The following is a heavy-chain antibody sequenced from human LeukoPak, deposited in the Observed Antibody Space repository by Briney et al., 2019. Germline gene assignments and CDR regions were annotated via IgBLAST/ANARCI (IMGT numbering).Heavy chain of an antibody. Sequence: PSQTLSLTCTVSGDSISSAGYYWSWIRQHPEKGLEWIGYIYHIGSTYYNPSLKSRVTISMDTSKNQFSLKLNSVTAADTAVYYCARDPEVGPAYYFDYWGQGTLVTVSS. V-gene: IGHV4-31*02. J-gene: IGHJ4*02. CDR1: GDSISSAGYY. CDR3: ARDPEVGPAYYFDY. CDR2: IYHIGST. D-gene: IGHD1-26*01.